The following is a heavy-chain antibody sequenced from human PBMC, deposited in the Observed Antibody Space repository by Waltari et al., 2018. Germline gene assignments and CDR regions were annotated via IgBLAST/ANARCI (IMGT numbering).Heavy chain of an antibody. J-gene: IGHJ4*02. CDR3: TREAAAGRAFDY. Sequence: EVQLVESGGGLVQPGRSLRLSCTASGFHFGDYAMSWVRQAQGKGLGWVGFSRSKAYGGTTEYAASVKGRFTSSRDESKSIAYLQMNSLKTGDTAVYYCTREAAAGRAFDYWGQGTLVTVSS. CDR2: SRSKAYGGTT. D-gene: IGHD6-13*01. CDR1: GFHFGDYA. V-gene: IGHV3-49*04.